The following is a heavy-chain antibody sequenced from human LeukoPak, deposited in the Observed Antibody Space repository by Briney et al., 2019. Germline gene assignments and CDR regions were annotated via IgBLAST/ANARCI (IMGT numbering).Heavy chain of an antibody. CDR1: GRSISSSSYY. D-gene: IGHD1-26*01. V-gene: IGHV4-39*01. J-gene: IGHJ1*01. CDR3: ARPQSGSYDSGYYQH. Sequence: PSETLSLTCTVTGRSISSSSYYLGWIRQPPGKGLEWIGSIYYSGSTYYNPSLKSRVTISVDTSKNQFSLKLSSVTAADTAVYYCARPQSGSYDSGYYQHWGQGTLVTVSS. CDR2: IYYSGST.